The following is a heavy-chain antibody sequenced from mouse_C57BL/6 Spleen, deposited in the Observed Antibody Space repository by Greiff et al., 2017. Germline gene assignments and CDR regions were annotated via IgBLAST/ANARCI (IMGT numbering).Heavy chain of an antibody. V-gene: IGHV5-17*01. D-gene: IGHD1-1*01. CDR1: GFTFSDYG. CDR3: ARGPYYYGSSHYFDY. Sequence: EVQGVESGGGLVKPGGSLKLSCAASGFTFSDYGMHWVRQAPEKGLEWVAYISSGSSTIYYADTVKGRFTISRDNAKNTLFLQMTSLRSEDTAMYYCARGPYYYGSSHYFDYWGQGTTLTVSS. CDR2: ISSGSSTI. J-gene: IGHJ2*01.